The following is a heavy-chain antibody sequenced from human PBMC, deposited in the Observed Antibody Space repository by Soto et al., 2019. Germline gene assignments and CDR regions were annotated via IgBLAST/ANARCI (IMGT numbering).Heavy chain of an antibody. V-gene: IGHV1-8*01. J-gene: IGHJ5*02. CDR2: MNPKSGQT. CDR3: ARDIGPALDWFGP. CDR1: GYTFSSYD. Sequence: ASVKVSCKASGYTFSSYDINWVRQASGQGLEWMGWMNPKSGQTGYAPRFQGRVTMTGNTSISTAYMELSSLRSEDTAVYYCARDIGPALDWFGPWGQGTLVTSP. D-gene: IGHD5-18*01.